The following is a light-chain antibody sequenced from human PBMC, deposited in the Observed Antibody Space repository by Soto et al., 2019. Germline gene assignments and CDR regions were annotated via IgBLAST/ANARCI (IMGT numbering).Light chain of an antibody. J-gene: IGLJ3*02. V-gene: IGLV2-8*01. CDR3: SSYAGGNNWV. CDR1: SSDISGHNY. Sequence: QSALTQPPSASGSPGQSVTISCTGASSDISGHNYVSWYQQHPGKAPKLMIYEVSKRPSWVPDRFSASKSGNTASLTVSGLQAEDEADYYCSSYAGGNNWVFGGWTKLTVL. CDR2: EVS.